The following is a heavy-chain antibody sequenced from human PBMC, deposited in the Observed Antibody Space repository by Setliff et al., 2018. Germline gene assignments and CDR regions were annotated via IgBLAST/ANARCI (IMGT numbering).Heavy chain of an antibody. CDR3: VRMSGILYMDV. CDR1: GDSINSRTNY. CDR2: IYASWST. D-gene: IGHD3-9*01. V-gene: IGHV4-61*09. Sequence: SETLSLTCTVSGDSINSRTNYWSWIRQPAGKGPEWIGHIYASWSTNYNPSLKSRVTISLDTSKNQFSLKLSSVTAADTAVYYCVRMSGILYMDVWGKGTTVTVSS. J-gene: IGHJ6*03.